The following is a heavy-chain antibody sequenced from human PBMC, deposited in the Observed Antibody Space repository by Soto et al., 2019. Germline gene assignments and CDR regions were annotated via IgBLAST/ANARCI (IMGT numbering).Heavy chain of an antibody. CDR3: ARRVWSRNRGNWFDP. V-gene: IGHV1-8*01. CDR1: GYTFTSYD. D-gene: IGHD2-21*01. J-gene: IGHJ5*02. Sequence: GASVKVSCKASGYTFTSYDINWVRQATGQGLEWMGWMNPNSGNTGYAQKFQGRVTMTRNTSISTAYMELSSLRSEDTAVYYCARRVWSRNRGNWFDPWGQGTLVTVSS. CDR2: MNPNSGNT.